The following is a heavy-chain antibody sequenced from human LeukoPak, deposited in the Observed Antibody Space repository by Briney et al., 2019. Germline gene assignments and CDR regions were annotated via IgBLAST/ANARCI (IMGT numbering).Heavy chain of an antibody. CDR1: GGTFSSYA. D-gene: IGHD2-2*01. V-gene: IGHV1-69*13. CDR2: ISPIFGTA. J-gene: IGHJ6*03. Sequence: VASVKVSCKASGGTFSSYAISWVRQAPGQGLEWMGGISPIFGTANYAQTSQGRVTITAAESTSTAYMERSSLRSEDTAVYYCATPLNKIVVVPAAIKGGAGYYYYMDVWGKGTTVTVSS. CDR3: ATPLNKIVVVPAAIKGGAGYYYYMDV.